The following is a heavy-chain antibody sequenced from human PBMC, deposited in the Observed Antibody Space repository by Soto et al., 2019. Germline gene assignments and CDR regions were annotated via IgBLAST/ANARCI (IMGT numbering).Heavy chain of an antibody. CDR2: INHSGST. D-gene: IGHD5-12*01. CDR1: GGSFSGYY. V-gene: IGHV4-34*01. CDR3: ARDGGATIAAGFDY. Sequence: SETLSLTCAVYGGSFSGYYWSWIRQPPGKGLEWIGEINHSGSTNYNPSLKSRVTISVDTSKNQFSLKLSSVTAADTAVYYCARDGGATIAAGFDYWGQGTLVTV. J-gene: IGHJ4*02.